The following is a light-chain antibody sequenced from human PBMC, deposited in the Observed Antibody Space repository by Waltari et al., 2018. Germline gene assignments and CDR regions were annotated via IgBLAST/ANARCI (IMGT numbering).Light chain of an antibody. Sequence: QSALTQPASVSGSPGQSITLSCSGPSSDIGKYNYVSWFQQHPGKAPKLMIYDVSNRPSGVSDRFSGSKSGNTASLTISGLQTEDESDYYCTSFTSSNTYVFGTGTKVTVL. CDR2: DVS. CDR3: TSFTSSNTYV. CDR1: SSDIGKYNY. J-gene: IGLJ1*01. V-gene: IGLV2-14*03.